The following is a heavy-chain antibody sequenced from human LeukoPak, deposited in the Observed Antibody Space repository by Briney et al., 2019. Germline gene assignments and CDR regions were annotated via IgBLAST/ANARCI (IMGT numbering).Heavy chain of an antibody. CDR3: ARESGYSYGPTFDY. CDR2: ISRSGTTI. Sequence: GGSLRLSCAASGFTFSSYEMNWVRQAPGKGLEWVSYISRSGTTIYYADSVKGRFTISRDNAKNSLYLQMNSLRAEDTSVYYCARESGYSYGPTFDYWGQGTLVTVSS. D-gene: IGHD5-18*01. J-gene: IGHJ4*02. V-gene: IGHV3-48*03. CDR1: GFTFSSYE.